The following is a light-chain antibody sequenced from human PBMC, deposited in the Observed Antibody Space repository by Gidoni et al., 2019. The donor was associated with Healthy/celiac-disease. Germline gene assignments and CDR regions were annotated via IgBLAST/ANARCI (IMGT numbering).Light chain of an antibody. J-gene: IGKJ2*04. V-gene: IGKV1-5*03. Sequence: DIQMTQSPSTLSASVGDRVTITCRASQSISSWLAWYQQKPGKAPKLLIYKASSLESGVPSRFSGGGSGTEFTLTISSLQPDDFATYYCQQYNSYSCSFGQGTKLEI. CDR3: QQYNSYSCS. CDR1: QSISSW. CDR2: KAS.